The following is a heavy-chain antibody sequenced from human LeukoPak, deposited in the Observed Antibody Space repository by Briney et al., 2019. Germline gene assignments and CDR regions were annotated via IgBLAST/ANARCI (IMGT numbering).Heavy chain of an antibody. CDR2: IYYSGST. CDR3: ARLEIAVAVHFDY. D-gene: IGHD6-19*01. J-gene: IGHJ4*02. Sequence: SETLSLTCTVSGGSISSSSYYRGWIRQPPGKGLEWIGSIYYSGSTYYNPSLKSRVTISVDTSKNQFSLKLSSVTAADTAVYYCARLEIAVAVHFDYWGQGTLVTVSS. CDR1: GGSISSSSYY. V-gene: IGHV4-39*01.